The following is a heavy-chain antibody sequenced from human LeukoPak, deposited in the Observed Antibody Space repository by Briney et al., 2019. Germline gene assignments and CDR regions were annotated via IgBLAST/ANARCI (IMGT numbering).Heavy chain of an antibody. J-gene: IGHJ5*02. CDR2: IYYSGST. Sequence: PSETLSLTCTVSGGSISSSSYYWGWIRQPPGKGLEWIGSIYYSGSTYYNPSLKSRVTISVDTSKNQFSLKLSSVTAADTAVYYCARDGAARSSWFDPWGQGTLVTVSS. CDR3: ARDGAARSSWFDP. CDR1: GGSISSSSYY. D-gene: IGHD6-6*01. V-gene: IGHV4-39*07.